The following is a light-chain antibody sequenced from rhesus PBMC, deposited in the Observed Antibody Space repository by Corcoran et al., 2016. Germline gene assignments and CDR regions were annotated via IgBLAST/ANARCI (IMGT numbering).Light chain of an antibody. J-gene: IGKJ3*01. V-gene: IGKV1S12*01. CDR2: AAS. CDR3: QHYYDNPFT. Sequence: DIQMTQSPSALSASVGDRVTISCRVSQNIYSNLAWYQQKPGKAPKLLIYAASSLQTGIPSRFSGSGAWTDFTLPISSLQPEDSAAYYCQHYYDNPFTFGPGTKLDIK. CDR1: QNIYSN.